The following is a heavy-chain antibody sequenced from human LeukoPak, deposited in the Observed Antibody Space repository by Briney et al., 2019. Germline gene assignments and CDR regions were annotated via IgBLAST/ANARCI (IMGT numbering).Heavy chain of an antibody. CDR1: GFTFSSYA. D-gene: IGHD6-19*01. CDR2: ITRDSSSI. V-gene: IGHV3-48*01. J-gene: IGHJ4*02. CDR3: ARAGWSSLNFFDY. Sequence: GGSLRLSCAASGFTFSSYAMSWVRQAPGKGLEWVSYITRDSSSIYYGDSVKGRFTISRDNAKNSLYLQMNSLRVEDTAVYYCARAGWSSLNFFDYWGQGTLVTVSS.